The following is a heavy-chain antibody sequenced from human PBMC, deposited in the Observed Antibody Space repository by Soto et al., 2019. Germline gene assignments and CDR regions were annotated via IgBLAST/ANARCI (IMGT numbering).Heavy chain of an antibody. Sequence: EVQLLESWGGLVQPGGSLRLSCAASGFTFSSYAMSWVRQAPGKGLEWVSAISGSGGSTYYADSVKGRFTISRDNSKNKLYLQMSSVRADDTAVYYCAKDREPQNYRGWFDPWGQGTLVTVSS. CDR3: AKDREPQNYRGWFDP. CDR1: GFTFSSYA. V-gene: IGHV3-23*01. D-gene: IGHD4-4*01. J-gene: IGHJ5*02. CDR2: ISGSGGST.